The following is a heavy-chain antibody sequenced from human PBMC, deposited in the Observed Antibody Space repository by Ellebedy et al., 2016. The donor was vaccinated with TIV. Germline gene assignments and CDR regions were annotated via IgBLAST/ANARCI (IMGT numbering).Heavy chain of an antibody. J-gene: IGHJ3*02. Sequence: MPSETLSLTCTVSGSSISYFYWSWIRQIPGKGLEWIGNIFSSGSAKYNPALKSRLTITSDTSKNQFFLNLSSVTASDTAVYYCAIHDCLLSFLGLIICSRSSGDVFDIWGQGTLVSVSS. CDR1: GSSISYFY. CDR2: IFSSGSA. D-gene: IGHD3-3*01. CDR3: AIHDCLLSFLGLIICSRSSGDVFDI. V-gene: IGHV4-59*08.